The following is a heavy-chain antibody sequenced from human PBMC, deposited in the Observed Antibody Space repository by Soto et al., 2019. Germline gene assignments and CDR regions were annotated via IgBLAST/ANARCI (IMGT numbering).Heavy chain of an antibody. D-gene: IGHD2-15*01. J-gene: IGHJ5*01. CDR3: ARDRRGSYKFDS. CDR1: GGVFRNYA. V-gene: IGHV1-69*01. Sequence: QVQLVQSGAEVKKPGSSVKVSCKASGGVFRNYAINWVRQAPGQGLEWMGGIIPVFGTADYPQKFQGRVTSSADESTTTACMELTSLKADDTAVYLCARDRRGSYKFDSWGQGTLVTVAS. CDR2: IIPVFGTA.